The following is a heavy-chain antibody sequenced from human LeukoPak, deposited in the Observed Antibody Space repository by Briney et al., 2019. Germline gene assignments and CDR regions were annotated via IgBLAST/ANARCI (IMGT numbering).Heavy chain of an antibody. Sequence: ASVKVSCKASGYTFTSYDINWVRQATGQWLEWMGWMNPNSGNTGYAQKFQGGVTMTRNTSISTAYMELSSLRSEDTAVYYCARGITMVRGVRRYWFDPWGQGTLVTVSS. V-gene: IGHV1-8*02. J-gene: IGHJ5*02. CDR3: ARGITMVRGVRRYWFDP. CDR2: MNPNSGNT. D-gene: IGHD3-10*01. CDR1: GYTFTSYD.